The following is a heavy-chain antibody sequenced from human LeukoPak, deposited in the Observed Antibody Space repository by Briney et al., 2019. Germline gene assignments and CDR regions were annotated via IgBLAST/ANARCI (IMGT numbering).Heavy chain of an antibody. V-gene: IGHV5-51*01. CDR1: GYSFTNYW. D-gene: IGHD3-22*01. Sequence: GESLKISCKGSGYSFTNYWIGWVRQMPGKGLEWMVVIYPGDSDTRYSPSFQGQVTISADKSISTAYLQWRSLQASDTAMFYCARPVDYYDTTGPGAFDIWGQGTMVTVSS. CDR2: IYPGDSDT. J-gene: IGHJ3*02. CDR3: ARPVDYYDTTGPGAFDI.